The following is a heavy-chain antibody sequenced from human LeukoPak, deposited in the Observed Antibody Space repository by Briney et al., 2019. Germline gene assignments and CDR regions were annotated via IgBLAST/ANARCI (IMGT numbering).Heavy chain of an antibody. CDR3: ARVGDSSGYYFSFDY. D-gene: IGHD3-22*01. CDR2: ISYDGSNK. CDR1: GFIFSSYA. V-gene: IGHV3-30-3*01. J-gene: IGHJ4*02. Sequence: GGSLRLSCAASGFIFSSYAMHWVRQAPSKGLEWVEVISYDGSNKYYADSVKGRFTISRDNSKNTLYLQMNSLRAEDTAVYYCARVGDSSGYYFSFDYWGQGTLVTVSS.